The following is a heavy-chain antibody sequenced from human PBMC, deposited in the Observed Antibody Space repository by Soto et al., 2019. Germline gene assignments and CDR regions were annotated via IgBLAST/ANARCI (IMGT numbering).Heavy chain of an antibody. CDR3: AGVVVVAATRLDV. V-gene: IGHV4-4*07. J-gene: IGHJ6*02. CDR1: GGSISSYY. D-gene: IGHD2-15*01. Sequence: PSETLSLTCTVSGGSISSYYWSWIRQLAGKGLEWIGRIYTSGSTNYNPSLKSRVTMSVDTSKNQFSLKLSSVTAADTAVYYCAGVVVVAATRLDVWGQGTTVTVSS. CDR2: IYTSGST.